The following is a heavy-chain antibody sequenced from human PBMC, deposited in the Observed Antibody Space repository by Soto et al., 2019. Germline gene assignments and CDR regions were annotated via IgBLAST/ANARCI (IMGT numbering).Heavy chain of an antibody. Sequence: QVHLVQSGAEVKKPGASVKVSCQGSGYAFTTYGITWVRQAPGQGLEWMGWISAHNGNTNYAQKLQGRVTVTRDTSTSTAYMELRSLSYADTAVYYCARGRYGAYWGQGALVTVSS. J-gene: IGHJ4*02. D-gene: IGHD3-10*01. CDR3: ARGRYGAY. CDR1: GYAFTTYG. CDR2: ISAHNGNT. V-gene: IGHV1-18*01.